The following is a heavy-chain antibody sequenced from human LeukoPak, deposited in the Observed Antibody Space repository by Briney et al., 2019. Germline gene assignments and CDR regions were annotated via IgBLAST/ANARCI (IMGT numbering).Heavy chain of an antibody. V-gene: IGHV3-21*01. Sequence: GGSLRLSCAASEFTFSSHSMNWVRQAPGKGLEWVSSISRSGGSIYYADSLKGRFTISRDNAKNSLYLQMNSLRAEDTAVYFCARSLKVSAAPDVFDIWGQGTMVTVSS. CDR2: ISRSGGSI. CDR3: ARSLKVSAAPDVFDI. CDR1: EFTFSSHS. D-gene: IGHD2-2*01. J-gene: IGHJ3*02.